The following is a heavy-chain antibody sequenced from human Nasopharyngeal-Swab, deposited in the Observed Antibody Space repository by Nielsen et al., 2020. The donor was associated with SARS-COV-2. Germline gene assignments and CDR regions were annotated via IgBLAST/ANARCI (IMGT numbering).Heavy chain of an antibody. Sequence: SETLSLTCTVSGGSISGYYWSWIRQPPGKGLEWIGYVYNSGSTNYNPSLKSRVTMSVDTSKNQFSLKLSSVTAADTAVYYCARGSITGTTGAWFDPWGQGTLVTVSS. CDR1: GGSISGYY. D-gene: IGHD1-7*01. CDR3: ARGSITGTTGAWFDP. V-gene: IGHV4-59*12. J-gene: IGHJ5*02. CDR2: VYNSGST.